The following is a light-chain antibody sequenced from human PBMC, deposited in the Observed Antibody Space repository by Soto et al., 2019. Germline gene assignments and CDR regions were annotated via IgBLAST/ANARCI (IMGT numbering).Light chain of an antibody. J-gene: IGKJ1*01. CDR1: QSISYY. CDR3: QQYNGFSTWT. Sequence: DIQMTQSPSTLSASVGDRVTITCRASQSISYYLAWYQKKPGKAPKVLIWNASSLQRGVPSRFSGSGSGREFTLTISSLQPDDFATYYCQQYNGFSTWTFGQGTMVEIK. CDR2: NAS. V-gene: IGKV1-5*01.